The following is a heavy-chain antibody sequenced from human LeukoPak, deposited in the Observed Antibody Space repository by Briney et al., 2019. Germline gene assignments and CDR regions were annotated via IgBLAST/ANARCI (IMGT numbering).Heavy chain of an antibody. CDR3: AELGITMIGGV. CDR1: GFTFSSYA. J-gene: IGHJ6*04. Sequence: GGSLRLSCAASGFTFSSYAMHWVRQAPGKGLEWVSYISSSGSTIYYADSVKGRFTISGDNAKNSLYLQMNSLRAEDTAVYYCAELGITMIGGVWGKGTTVTISS. D-gene: IGHD3-10*02. CDR2: ISSSGSTI. V-gene: IGHV3-48*03.